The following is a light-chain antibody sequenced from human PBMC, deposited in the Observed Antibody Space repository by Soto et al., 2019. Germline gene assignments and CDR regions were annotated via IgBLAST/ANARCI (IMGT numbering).Light chain of an antibody. J-gene: IGKJ1*01. CDR1: QSLTSTF. CDR3: QQYGSSPWT. CDR2: GAY. V-gene: IGKV3-20*01. Sequence: VLTQSPGTLSLSPGEGATLSCRASQSLTSTFLSWYQQKPGQAPRFLIYGAYNRAPGVPDRFSGSGSGTDFTLTISRLEPEDFAVYFCQQYGSSPWTFGQGTKVELK.